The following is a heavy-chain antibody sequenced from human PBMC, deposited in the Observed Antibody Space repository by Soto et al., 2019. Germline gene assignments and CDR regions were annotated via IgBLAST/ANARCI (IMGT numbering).Heavy chain of an antibody. CDR1: GFTFRSYS. V-gene: IGHV3-48*01. J-gene: IGHJ5*02. Sequence: PGGSLRLSCAASGFTFRSYSINWVRQAPGKGLEWVSYISSSSSTIYYADSVKGRFTISRDNAKNSLYLQMNSLRAEDTAVYYCARGASLNWFEPWGQGTPVTVSS. CDR3: ARGASLNWFEP. CDR2: ISSSSSTI.